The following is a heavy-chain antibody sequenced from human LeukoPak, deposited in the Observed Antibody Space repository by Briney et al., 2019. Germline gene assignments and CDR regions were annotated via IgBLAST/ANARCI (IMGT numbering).Heavy chain of an antibody. D-gene: IGHD5-12*01. V-gene: IGHV4-31*03. CDR2: IYYSGST. J-gene: IGHJ4*02. CDR3: ARGVVATIRGVYYFDY. Sequence: SQTLSLTCTVSGGSISSGGYYWSCIRQHPGKGLECIGYIYYSGSTYYNPSLKSRVTISVDTSKDQFSLKLSSVTAADTAVYYCARGVVATIRGVYYFDYWGQGTLVTVSS. CDR1: GGSISSGGYY.